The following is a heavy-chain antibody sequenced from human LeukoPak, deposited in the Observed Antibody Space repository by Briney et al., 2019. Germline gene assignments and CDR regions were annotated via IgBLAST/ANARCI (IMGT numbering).Heavy chain of an antibody. Sequence: SVKVSCKASGYTFTSYAISWVRQAPGQGLEWMGGIIPIFGTANYAQKFQGRVTITAVESMSTAYMELSSLRSEDTAVYYCARGWLAETTVVTPYNYWGQGTLVTVSS. D-gene: IGHD4-23*01. CDR2: IIPIFGTA. CDR1: GYTFTSYA. J-gene: IGHJ4*02. V-gene: IGHV1-69*13. CDR3: ARGWLAETTVVTPYNY.